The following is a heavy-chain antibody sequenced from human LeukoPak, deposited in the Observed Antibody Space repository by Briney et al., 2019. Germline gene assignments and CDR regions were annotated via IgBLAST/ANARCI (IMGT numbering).Heavy chain of an antibody. CDR2: ISPYNGKT. CDR3: ARDGPVGYLVY. CDR1: GYTFANYD. V-gene: IGHV1-18*01. Sequence: ASVKVSCKASGYTFANYDIMWVRQAPGQGLERMGWISPYNGKTNYAQKLQGRVTMTTDTSTSTAYMELRSLTSDDTAVYYCARDGPVGYLVYWGQGTLVTVSS. J-gene: IGHJ4*03.